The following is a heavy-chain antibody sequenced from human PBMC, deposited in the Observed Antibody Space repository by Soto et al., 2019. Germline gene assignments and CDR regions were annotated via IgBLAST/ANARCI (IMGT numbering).Heavy chain of an antibody. Sequence: GASVKVSCKASGYTFTSYAMHWVRQAPGQRLEWMGWINAGNGNTKYSQKFQGRVTINPDTSKNLFSLQLNSVTPEDTAVYYCAKEGGNHYYYYAMDVWGQGTTVTVSS. V-gene: IGHV1-3*01. CDR2: INAGNGNT. CDR1: GYTFTSYA. D-gene: IGHD1-26*01. J-gene: IGHJ6*02. CDR3: AKEGGNHYYYYAMDV.